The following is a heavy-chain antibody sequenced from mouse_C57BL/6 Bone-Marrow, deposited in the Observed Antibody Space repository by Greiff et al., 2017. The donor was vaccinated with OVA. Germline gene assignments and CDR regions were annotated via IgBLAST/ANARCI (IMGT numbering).Heavy chain of an antibody. D-gene: IGHD1-1*01. J-gene: IGHJ4*01. Sequence: VKLVESGPGLVAPSQSLSITCTVSGFSLTSYGVDWVCQPPGKGLEWLGVIWGGGSTNYNSALMSRLSISKDNSKSQVFLKMNSLQTDDTAMYYCAITTVGSLYAMDYWGQGTSVTVSS. CDR3: AITTVGSLYAMDY. CDR1: GFSLTSYG. CDR2: IWGGGST. V-gene: IGHV2-9*01.